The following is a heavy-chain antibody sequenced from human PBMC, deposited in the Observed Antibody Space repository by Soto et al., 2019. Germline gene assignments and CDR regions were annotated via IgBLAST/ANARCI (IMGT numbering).Heavy chain of an antibody. J-gene: IGHJ4*02. CDR3: ARGESSCYYFPYYFAY. CDR2: ISAYNGNT. CDR1: GYTFTSYG. D-gene: IGHD3-22*01. V-gene: IGHV1-18*04. Sequence: ASVKVSCKASGYTFTSYGISWVRQAPGQRLEWMGWISAYNGNTNYAQKLQGRVTMTTDTSTSTAYMELRSLRSDDTAVYYCARGESSCYYFPYYFAYGGQGTLVTVSS.